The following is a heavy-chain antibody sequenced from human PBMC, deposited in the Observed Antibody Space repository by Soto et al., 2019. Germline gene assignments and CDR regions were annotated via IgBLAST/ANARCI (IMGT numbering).Heavy chain of an antibody. CDR3: AASSSVAAAGYFKF. D-gene: IGHD6-13*01. CDR1: GDLFNNYA. Sequence: QVQLVQAGAEVKEPGSSVKVACKATGDLFNNYAFNWVLQAPGQGLEWMGRISPLSSTTNYAQKFQGRVTIGADELTTIVDLEVSNLESEDTSVYYCAASSSVAAAGYFKFWGQGTLVTVSP. CDR2: ISPLSSTT. J-gene: IGHJ4*02. V-gene: IGHV1-69*01.